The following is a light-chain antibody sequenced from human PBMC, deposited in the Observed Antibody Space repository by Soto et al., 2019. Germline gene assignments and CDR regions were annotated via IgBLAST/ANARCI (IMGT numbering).Light chain of an antibody. Sequence: DIQMTQSPSSLSASVGDRVTITCRASQTITTYLNWYQQKPGKAPKLLIYAASSLQSGVPSRFSGSGSGTDFTLTISRLEPEDFAVYYCQQYGGSPRRTFGGGTKVDIK. V-gene: IGKV1-39*01. CDR1: QTITTY. J-gene: IGKJ4*01. CDR2: AAS. CDR3: QQYGGSPRRT.